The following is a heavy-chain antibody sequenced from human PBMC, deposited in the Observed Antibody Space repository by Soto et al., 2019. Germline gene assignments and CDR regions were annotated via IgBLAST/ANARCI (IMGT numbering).Heavy chain of an antibody. Sequence: GGSLRLSCAASGFTFSSYGMHWVRQAPGKGLEWVAVISYDGSNKYYADSVKGRFTISRDNSKSTLYLQMNSLRAEDTAVYYCAKDRAYIVATIDAYYFDYWGQGTLVTVSS. CDR3: AKDRAYIVATIDAYYFDY. J-gene: IGHJ4*02. CDR1: GFTFSSYG. V-gene: IGHV3-30*18. D-gene: IGHD5-12*01. CDR2: ISYDGSNK.